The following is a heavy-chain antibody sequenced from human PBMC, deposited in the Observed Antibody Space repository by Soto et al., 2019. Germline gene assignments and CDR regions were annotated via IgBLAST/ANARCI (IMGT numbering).Heavy chain of an antibody. V-gene: IGHV3-23*01. Sequence: GGSLRLSCAASGFTFSSYAMSWVRQAPGKGLEWVSAISGSGGSTYYADSVKGRFTISRDNSKNTLYLQMNSLRAEDTAVYYCAKEGGEYYYDGSGYYPYWYFDLWGRGTLVTVSS. D-gene: IGHD3-22*01. J-gene: IGHJ2*01. CDR3: AKEGGEYYYDGSGYYPYWYFDL. CDR2: ISGSGGST. CDR1: GFTFSSYA.